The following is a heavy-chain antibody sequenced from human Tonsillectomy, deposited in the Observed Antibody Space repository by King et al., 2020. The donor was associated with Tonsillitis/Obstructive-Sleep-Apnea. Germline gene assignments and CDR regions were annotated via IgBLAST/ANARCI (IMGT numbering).Heavy chain of an antibody. Sequence: VQLVESGGGLVQPGGSLRLSCAASGFTFSSYEMNWVRQAPGKGLEWVSYISSSGNTIYYADSVKGRFTISRDNSKNSLYLQMNSLRAEDTALYYCARDHEAVAGKPRYFDSWGQGTLVTVSS. CDR1: GFTFSSYE. D-gene: IGHD6-19*01. CDR2: ISSSGNTI. V-gene: IGHV3-48*03. CDR3: ARDHEAVAGKPRYFDS. J-gene: IGHJ4*02.